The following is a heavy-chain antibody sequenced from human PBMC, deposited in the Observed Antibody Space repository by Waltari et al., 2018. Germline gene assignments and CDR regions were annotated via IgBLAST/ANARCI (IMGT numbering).Heavy chain of an antibody. CDR1: GDSVSSAYF. CDR2: VHGSGRT. J-gene: IGHJ5*02. V-gene: IGHV4-4*02. D-gene: IGHD2-15*01. Sequence: QLQLQESGPGLVKPSGTLSLSCAVSGDSVSSAYFWNWVRQSPQKGLEWIGQVHGSGRTNYNPSFASRVTVSLDTSKNLFSLKVTSATAADTAVYYCARDRGRGLYLDTWGPGTLVTVSP. CDR3: ARDRGRGLYLDT.